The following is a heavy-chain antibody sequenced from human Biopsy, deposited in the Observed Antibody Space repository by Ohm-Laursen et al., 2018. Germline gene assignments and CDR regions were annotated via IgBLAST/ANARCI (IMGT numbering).Heavy chain of an antibody. J-gene: IGHJ1*01. D-gene: IGHD4-23*01. CDR1: GGSFTGHY. CDR2: ISHTGYT. CDR3: ARGSNEYGGLYFPH. Sequence: TLSLTCIVSGGSFTGHYWTWIRQPPGMGLEWFGHISHTGYTGYKSSLKSRVTISLDTSRKHFFLRLTSLAAADTAVYYCARGSNEYGGLYFPHWGQGTLVTVSS. V-gene: IGHV4-59*11.